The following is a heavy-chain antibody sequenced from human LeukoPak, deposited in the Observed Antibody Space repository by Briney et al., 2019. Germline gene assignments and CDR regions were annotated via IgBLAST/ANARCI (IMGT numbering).Heavy chain of an antibody. CDR3: AKDRDGYNFDY. V-gene: IGHV3-30*18. Sequence: GGSLRLSCAASGFTFSSYGMHWVRQAPGKGLEWVAVISYDGSNKYYADSVKGRFTISRDNPKNTLYLQMNSLRAEDTAVYYCAKDRDGYNFDYWGQGTLVTVSS. J-gene: IGHJ4*02. CDR1: GFTFSSYG. D-gene: IGHD5-24*01. CDR2: ISYDGSNK.